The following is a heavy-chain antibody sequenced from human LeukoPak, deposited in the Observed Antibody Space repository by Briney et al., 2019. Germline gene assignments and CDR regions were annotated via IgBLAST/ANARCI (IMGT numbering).Heavy chain of an antibody. J-gene: IGHJ3*02. V-gene: IGHV3-74*01. CDR3: AREPPNCNGDCYDAFDI. CDR1: EFTFSSHW. CDR2: INTDGSST. Sequence: PGGSLRLSCAASEFTFSSHWMHWVRQAPGKGLLWVSHINTDGSSTRYADSVKGRFTISRDNAKNTLYLQMNSLRADDTAVYYCAREPPNCNGDCYDAFDIWGQGTMVTVSS. D-gene: IGHD2-21*01.